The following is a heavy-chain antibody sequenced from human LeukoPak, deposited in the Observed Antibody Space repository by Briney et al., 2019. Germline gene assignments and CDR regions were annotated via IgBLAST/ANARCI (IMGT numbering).Heavy chain of an antibody. Sequence: SQTLSLTCTVSGGSISSGSYFWTWIRQPPGKGLEWIGYSHYSGTTNYKPSLRGRVAISVDTSKNQFSLRLAYVTAADTAVFYCARLIGLGEVSPYFAFWGQGILVTVSS. V-gene: IGHV4-61*01. CDR3: ARLIGLGEVSPYFAF. J-gene: IGHJ4*02. CDR2: SHYSGTT. D-gene: IGHD3-16*02. CDR1: GGSISSGSYF.